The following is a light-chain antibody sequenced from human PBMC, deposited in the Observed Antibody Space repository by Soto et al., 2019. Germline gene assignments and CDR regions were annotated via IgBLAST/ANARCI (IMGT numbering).Light chain of an antibody. V-gene: IGKV3-20*01. CDR3: QQYRSSLFT. J-gene: IGKJ3*01. CDR2: GAS. Sequence: EIVLTQSPGTLSLSPGERATLSCRASQSISSTYLAWYQQKPGQAPRLLIYGASSRATGIPDRFSGSGSGTDSTLNISRLEPEDFAVYYCQQYRSSLFTFGPGTKVDIK. CDR1: QSISSTY.